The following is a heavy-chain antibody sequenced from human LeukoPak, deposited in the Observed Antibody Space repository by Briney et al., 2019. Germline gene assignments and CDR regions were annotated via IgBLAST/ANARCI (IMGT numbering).Heavy chain of an antibody. CDR3: ARDRWELLRGLDY. Sequence: GGSLRLYCAASGFTFSSYGMHWVRQAPGKGLEWVAVIWYDGSNKYYADSVKGRFTISRDNSKNTLYLQMNSLRAEDTAVYYCARDRWELLRGLDYWGQGTLVTVSS. J-gene: IGHJ4*02. CDR2: IWYDGSNK. CDR1: GFTFSSYG. D-gene: IGHD1-26*01. V-gene: IGHV3-33*01.